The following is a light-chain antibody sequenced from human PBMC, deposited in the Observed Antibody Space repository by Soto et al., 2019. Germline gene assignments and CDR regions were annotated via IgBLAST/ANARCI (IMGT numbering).Light chain of an antibody. CDR3: QQFYSCPLT. J-gene: IGKJ4*01. V-gene: IGKV1-6*01. Sequence: AIQMTQSPSSLSASLGDRVTITCRASQGIRNDLGWYQQKPGKAPKLLIYDASTLQSGVPSRFGGSGSGTDFTLTISSLQSEDFATYYCQQFYSCPLTFGGGTKVDIK. CDR1: QGIRND. CDR2: DAS.